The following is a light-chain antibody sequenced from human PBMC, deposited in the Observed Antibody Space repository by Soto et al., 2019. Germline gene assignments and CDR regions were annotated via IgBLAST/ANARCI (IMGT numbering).Light chain of an antibody. J-gene: IGKJ5*01. V-gene: IGKV3-15*01. Sequence: EIIMTQSPGTLSVSPGERATLSCRAAQGVTTNFAWYQQKSGQAPRLLIYDVSNRATGVPARFSGSGSETDFTLTISGLRSEDSAVYFCQQYKNWPFSFGQGTRLEIK. CDR3: QQYKNWPFS. CDR2: DVS. CDR1: QGVTTN.